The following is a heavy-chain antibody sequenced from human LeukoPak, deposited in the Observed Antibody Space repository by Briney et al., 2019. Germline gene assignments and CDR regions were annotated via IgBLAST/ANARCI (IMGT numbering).Heavy chain of an antibody. CDR2: IIPIFGTA. V-gene: IGHV1-69*06. D-gene: IGHD6-19*01. Sequence: SVKVSCKASGGTFSSYAISWVRQAPGQGLEWMGGIIPIFGTANYAQKFQGRVTITADKSTSTAYMELSSLRSEGTAVYYCARHSSGWYYFDYWGQGTLATVSS. CDR3: ARHSSGWYYFDY. J-gene: IGHJ4*02. CDR1: GGTFSSYA.